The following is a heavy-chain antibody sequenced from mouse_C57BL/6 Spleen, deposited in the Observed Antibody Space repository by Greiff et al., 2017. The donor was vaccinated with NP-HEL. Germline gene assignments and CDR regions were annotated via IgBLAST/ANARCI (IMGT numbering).Heavy chain of an antibody. CDR3: ARGRNPYFDV. CDR2: IDPSDSYT. D-gene: IGHD2-1*01. CDR1: GYTFTSYW. J-gene: IGHJ1*03. V-gene: IGHV1-69*01. Sequence: VQLQQPGAELVMPGASVKLSCKASGYTFTSYWMHWVKQRPGQGLEWIGEIDPSDSYTNYNQKFKGKSTLTVDKSSSTAYMQLSSLTSEDSAVYYCARGRNPYFDVWGTGTTVTVSS.